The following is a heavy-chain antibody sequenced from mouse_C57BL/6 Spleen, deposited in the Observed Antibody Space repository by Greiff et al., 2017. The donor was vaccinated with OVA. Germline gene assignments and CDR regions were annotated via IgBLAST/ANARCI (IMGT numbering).Heavy chain of an antibody. V-gene: IGHV5-4*01. CDR2: ISDGGSYT. J-gene: IGHJ2*01. CDR3: ARHPPIDY. CDR1: GFTFTSYA. Sequence: EVHLVESGAGLVKPGGSLKLSCAASGFTFTSYAMSWVRQTPEKRLEWVATISDGGSYTYYPEHIKGRVTLSKDKAKNNLYRQLSHLKSDDSAMYYGARHPPIDYWGQGTTLTVSS.